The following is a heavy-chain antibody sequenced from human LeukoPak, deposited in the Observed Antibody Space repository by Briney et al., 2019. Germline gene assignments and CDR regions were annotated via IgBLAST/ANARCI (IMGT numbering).Heavy chain of an antibody. CDR2: ISSSSSYT. D-gene: IGHD1-26*01. J-gene: IGHJ5*02. Sequence: GGSLRLSCAASGFTFSDYYMSWIRQAPGKGLEWVSYISSSSSYTNYADSVKGRFTISRDNAKNSLYLQMNSLRAEDTAVYYCAREGRRAHNWFDPWGQGTLVTVSS. CDR1: GFTFSDYY. CDR3: AREGRRAHNWFDP. V-gene: IGHV3-11*05.